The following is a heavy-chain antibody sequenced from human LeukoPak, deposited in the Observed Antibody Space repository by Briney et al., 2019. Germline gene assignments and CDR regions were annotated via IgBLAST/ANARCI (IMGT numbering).Heavy chain of an antibody. D-gene: IGHD4-23*01. V-gene: IGHV5-51*01. CDR2: IFPGDSDT. CDR1: GYSFNTYW. CDR3: ARAGFGGNSGQFDF. Sequence: PGESLKISCKGSGYSFNTYWFAWLRQMPGKVLEWMGIIFPGDSDTRYSPSFQGQVTITADKSTSTAYLQWDTLRASDTAISYCARAGFGGNSGQFDFWGQGTLVTVSS. J-gene: IGHJ4*02.